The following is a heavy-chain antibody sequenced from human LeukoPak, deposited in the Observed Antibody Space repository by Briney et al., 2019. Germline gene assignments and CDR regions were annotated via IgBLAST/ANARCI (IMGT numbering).Heavy chain of an antibody. CDR3: ARVDYGNYYYMDV. Sequence: SDTLSLTCAVYGRSFSGYYWSWIRQPPAKGLEWIGEINHSGSTNYNPSLESRVTISVDTSKNQFSLKLSSVTAADTAVYYCARVDYGNYYYMDVWGKGTTVTVSS. CDR1: GRSFSGYY. D-gene: IGHD4/OR15-4a*01. CDR2: INHSGST. V-gene: IGHV4-34*01. J-gene: IGHJ6*03.